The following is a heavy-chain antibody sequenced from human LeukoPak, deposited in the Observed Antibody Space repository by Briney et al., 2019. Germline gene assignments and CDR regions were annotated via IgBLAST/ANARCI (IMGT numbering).Heavy chain of an antibody. Sequence: GGSLRLSRASSGFTVSSNYMSWVRQAPGKGLEGVSVIYSGGTTYYADSVKGRFTISRDNSKNTLYLQMNSLRAEDTAVYYCARTMVRGVKFALQDAFDIWGQGAMVTVSS. J-gene: IGHJ3*02. CDR2: IYSGGTT. CDR3: ARTMVRGVKFALQDAFDI. V-gene: IGHV3-53*01. D-gene: IGHD3-10*01. CDR1: GFTVSSNY.